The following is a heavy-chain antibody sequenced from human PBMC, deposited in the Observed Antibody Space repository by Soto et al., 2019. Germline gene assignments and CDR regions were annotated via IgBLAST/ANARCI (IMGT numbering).Heavy chain of an antibody. CDR2: IYPGDSDT. D-gene: IGHD5-18*01. V-gene: IGHV5-51*01. Sequence: VESLKISCKGSGYSFTSYWIGWVRQMPWKGLEWMGIIYPGDSDTRYSPSFQGQVTISADKSISTAYLQWSSLKASDTAMYYCASSGSDTAMPHYYYYGMDVWGQGTTVTVSS. CDR1: GYSFTSYW. CDR3: ASSGSDTAMPHYYYYGMDV. J-gene: IGHJ6*02.